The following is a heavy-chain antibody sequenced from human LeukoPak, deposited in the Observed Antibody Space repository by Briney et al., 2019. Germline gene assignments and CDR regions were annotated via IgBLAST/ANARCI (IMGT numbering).Heavy chain of an antibody. J-gene: IGHJ6*02. Sequence: GGSLRLSCAASGFTFSSYAMSWVRQAPGKGLEWVSAISGSGGSTYYADSVKGRFTISRDNSKNTLYLQMNSLRAEDTAVYYCARGSRYCSSTSCALWPYGMDVWGQGTTVTVSS. V-gene: IGHV3-23*01. D-gene: IGHD2-2*01. CDR3: ARGSRYCSSTSCALWPYGMDV. CDR2: ISGSGGST. CDR1: GFTFSSYA.